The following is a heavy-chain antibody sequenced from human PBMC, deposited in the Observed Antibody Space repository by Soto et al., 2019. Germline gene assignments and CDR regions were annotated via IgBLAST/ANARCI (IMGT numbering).Heavy chain of an antibody. V-gene: IGHV3-74*01. J-gene: IGHJ4*02. D-gene: IGHD6-19*01. CDR2: INIDESRT. Sequence: EVQLVESGGGLVQPGGSLRLSCGASGFSFSSYWMHWVRQAPGKGLVWVSRINIDESRTSYADSVKGRFTISRDNAKNTLYLQLTSLRAEDTAIYYLGIVLNGQWYFDYWGQGTQVTVSS. CDR3: GIVLNGQWYFDY. CDR1: GFSFSSYW.